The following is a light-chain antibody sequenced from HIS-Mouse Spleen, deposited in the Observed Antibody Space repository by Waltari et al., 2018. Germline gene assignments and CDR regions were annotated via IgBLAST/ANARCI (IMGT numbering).Light chain of an antibody. V-gene: IGLV2-11*01. CDR1: SSHVGGSNY. J-gene: IGLJ1*01. CDR2: DVS. Sequence: QSALTQPRSVSGSPGQSVTIPCTGTSSHVGGSNYVSWYQQHPGKAPKLMIYDVSKRPSGVPDRFSGSKSGNTASLTISGLQAEDEADYYCCSYAGSYSYVFGTGTKVTVL. CDR3: CSYAGSYSYV.